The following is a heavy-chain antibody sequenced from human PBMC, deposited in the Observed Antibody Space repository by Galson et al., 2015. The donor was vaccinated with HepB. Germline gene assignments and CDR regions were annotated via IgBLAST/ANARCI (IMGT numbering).Heavy chain of an antibody. CDR3: ARTMVKTTTSFDY. V-gene: IGHV4-39*01. D-gene: IGHD4/OR15-4a*01. Sequence: TLSLTCTVSGGSISTSSSNYYWVWIRQPPGKGLAWIGSISYRGTTYYNPSLKSRVTISVDTSKNQFSLRLSSVTATDTALYYCARTMVKTTTSFDYWGQGILVTVSS. CDR2: ISYRGTT. J-gene: IGHJ4*02. CDR1: GGSISTSSSNYY.